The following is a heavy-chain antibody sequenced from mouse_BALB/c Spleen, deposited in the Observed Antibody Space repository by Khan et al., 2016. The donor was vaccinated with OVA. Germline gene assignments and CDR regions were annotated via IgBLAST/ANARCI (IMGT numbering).Heavy chain of an antibody. V-gene: IGHV3-2*02. CDR1: GYSIHSDYA. Sequence: VQLVESGPGLVKPSQSLSLICPVTGYSIHSDYAWHWIRQFPRNKLAWLGSISSNGSTSYYQSLKCRISITRDTSKNQFLLQLKTVTSEETATYYCAISRYYCCGYAWDYWGRGTSVTVSS. CDR2: ISSNGST. CDR3: AISRYYCCGYAWDY. J-gene: IGHJ4*01. D-gene: IGHD2-1*01.